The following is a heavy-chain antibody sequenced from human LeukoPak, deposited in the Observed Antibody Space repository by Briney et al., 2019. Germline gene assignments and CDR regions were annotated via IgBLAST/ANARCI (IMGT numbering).Heavy chain of an antibody. V-gene: IGHV3-7*01. CDR2: IKQDGSEK. CDR1: GFTFSSYW. J-gene: IGHJ4*02. CDR3: ARDGYDILTGYRFDY. Sequence: PGGSLRLSCSASGFTFSSYWMSWVRQAPGKGLEWVANIKQDGSEKYYVDSVKGRFTISRDNAKNSLYLQMNSLRAEDTAVYYCARDGYDILTGYRFDYWGQGTLVTVSS. D-gene: IGHD3-9*01.